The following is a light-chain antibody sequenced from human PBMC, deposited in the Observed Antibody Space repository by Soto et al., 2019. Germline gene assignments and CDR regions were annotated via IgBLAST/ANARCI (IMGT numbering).Light chain of an antibody. J-gene: IGKJ5*01. CDR2: DAS. CDR1: QNINNY. CDR3: RQYENLPT. Sequence: DIQMTQSPSSLSASVGDRVTITCQASQNINNYLNWYQQKPGRAPKLLIYDASNLEAGVPSRVRGSGSVTDFTFTISRLQPEDIATYYCRQYENLPTFGQGTRLEIK. V-gene: IGKV1-33*01.